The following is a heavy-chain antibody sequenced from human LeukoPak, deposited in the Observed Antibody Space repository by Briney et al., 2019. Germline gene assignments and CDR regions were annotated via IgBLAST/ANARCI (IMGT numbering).Heavy chain of an antibody. CDR2: IYYSGST. V-gene: IGHV4-59*01. CDR1: GGSISSYY. Sequence: LPETLSLTCTVSGGSISSYYWRWLRQPPGKGLEWIGYIYYSGSTNYNPSLKSRVTISVDTSKNQFSLNLSSVTAADTAVYYCARGPPGKENAFDIWGQGTMVTVSS. D-gene: IGHD2-2*01. J-gene: IGHJ3*02. CDR3: ARGPPGKENAFDI.